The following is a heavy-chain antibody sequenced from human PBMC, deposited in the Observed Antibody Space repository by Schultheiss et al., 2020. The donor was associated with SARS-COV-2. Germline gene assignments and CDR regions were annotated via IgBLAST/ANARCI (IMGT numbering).Heavy chain of an antibody. J-gene: IGHJ4*02. CDR2: ISGSGGST. CDR1: GFTFSSYE. CDR3: ARDFENDYGDYPGYFDY. D-gene: IGHD4-17*01. V-gene: IGHV3-23*01. Sequence: GESLKISCAASGFTFSSYEMNWVRQAPGKGLEWVSTISGSGGSTYYADSVRGRFTISRDNSENTLYLQVNSLRAEDTAVYYCARDFENDYGDYPGYFDYWGQGTLVTVSS.